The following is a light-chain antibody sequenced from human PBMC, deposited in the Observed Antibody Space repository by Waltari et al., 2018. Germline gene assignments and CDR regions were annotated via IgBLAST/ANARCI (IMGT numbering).Light chain of an antibody. CDR3: QQYADSPKT. V-gene: IGKV3-20*01. Sequence: EILLTQSPGTLSLSPGERATLSCRASQSVTSNYLAWYQHKVDQAPRLLMYGASSRAPGIPDRFSGSGSGTDFTLSISGLEPEDFAVYYCQQYADSPKTFGQGTKEEI. CDR1: QSVTSNY. CDR2: GAS. J-gene: IGKJ1*01.